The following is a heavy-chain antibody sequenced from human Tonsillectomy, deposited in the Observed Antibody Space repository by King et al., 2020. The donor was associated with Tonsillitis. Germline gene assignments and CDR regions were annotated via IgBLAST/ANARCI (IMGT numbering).Heavy chain of an antibody. Sequence: QLVQSGAEVRRPGESLKISCEVSGYSFTSCWIGWVRPMPGKGLEWMGIIYPGDSDIRYSPSFQGLVTISADTSISTAYLQWSSLKASDTAMYYCARQWGGGHRAHFDYWGQGTLVTVSS. J-gene: IGHJ4*02. V-gene: IGHV5-51*01. CDR1: GYSFTSCW. D-gene: IGHD3-16*01. CDR3: ARQWGGGHRAHFDY. CDR2: IYPGDSDI.